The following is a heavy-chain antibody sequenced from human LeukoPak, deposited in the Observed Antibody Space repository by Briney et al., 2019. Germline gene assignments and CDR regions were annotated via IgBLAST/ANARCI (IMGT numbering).Heavy chain of an antibody. Sequence: PSETLSLTCAAYGGSFSGYYWSWIRQPPGKGLEWIGEINHSGSTNYNPSLKSRVTISVDTSKNQFSLKLSSVTAADTAVYYCARVRVYYYGSGSPKYYFDYWGQGTLVTVSS. CDR1: GGSFSGYY. V-gene: IGHV4-34*01. CDR2: INHSGST. CDR3: ARVRVYYYGSGSPKYYFDY. J-gene: IGHJ4*02. D-gene: IGHD3-10*01.